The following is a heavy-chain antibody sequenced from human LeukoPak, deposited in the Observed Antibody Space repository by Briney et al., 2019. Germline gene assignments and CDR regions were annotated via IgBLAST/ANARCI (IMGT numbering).Heavy chain of an antibody. D-gene: IGHD7-27*01. CDR1: GGSFSGYY. Sequence: SETLSLTCAVYGGSFSGYYWSWIRQPPGKGLEWIGEINHSGSTNYNPSLKSRVTISVDTSKNQFSLKLSSVTAADTAVYCCAKDGGLWVSAHWGDSWGRGTLVTVSS. CDR2: INHSGST. J-gene: IGHJ4*02. V-gene: IGHV4-34*01. CDR3: AKDGGLWVSAHWGDS.